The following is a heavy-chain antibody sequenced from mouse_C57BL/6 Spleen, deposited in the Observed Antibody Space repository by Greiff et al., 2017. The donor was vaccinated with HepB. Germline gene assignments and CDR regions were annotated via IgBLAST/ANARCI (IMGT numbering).Heavy chain of an antibody. D-gene: IGHD2-3*01. CDR1: GFSLTSYG. V-gene: IGHV2-2*01. CDR2: IWSGGST. CDR3: ASFYDGYLYAMDY. Sequence: QVQLKDSGPGLVQPSQSLSITCTVSGFSLTSYGVHWVRQSPGKGLEWLGVIWSGGSTDYNAAFISRLSISKDNSKSQVFFKMNSLQADDTAIYYCASFYDGYLYAMDYWGQRTSVTVSS. J-gene: IGHJ4*01.